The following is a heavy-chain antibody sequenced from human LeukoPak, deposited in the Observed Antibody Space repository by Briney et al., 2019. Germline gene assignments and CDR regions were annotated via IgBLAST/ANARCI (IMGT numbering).Heavy chain of an antibody. J-gene: IGHJ4*02. V-gene: IGHV4-30-4*01. Sequence: SETLSLTCTVSGGSVSSDDYYWSWIRQPPGKGLEWIGYIYYSGSTHYNPSLKSRVIISVDTSKNQFSLKLTSVTAADMAVYYCARGRRGYAVDYWGQGTLVTVSS. CDR1: GGSVSSDDYY. CDR3: ARGRRGYAVDY. D-gene: IGHD5-12*01. CDR2: IYYSGST.